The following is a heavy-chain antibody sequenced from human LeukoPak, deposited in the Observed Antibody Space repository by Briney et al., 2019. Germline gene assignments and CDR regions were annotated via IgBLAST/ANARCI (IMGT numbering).Heavy chain of an antibody. CDR2: IWYDGSNK. CDR3: ARDYGSGIDC. CDR1: GFTFRSYG. Sequence: GGSLRLSCAASGFTFRSYGMHWVRQAPGKGLEWVALIWYDGSNKYYADSVRGRFTISRDNSKNTLSLQMNSLRAEDTAVYYCARDYGSGIDCWDQGTLVTVSS. V-gene: IGHV3-33*08. D-gene: IGHD3-10*01. J-gene: IGHJ4*02.